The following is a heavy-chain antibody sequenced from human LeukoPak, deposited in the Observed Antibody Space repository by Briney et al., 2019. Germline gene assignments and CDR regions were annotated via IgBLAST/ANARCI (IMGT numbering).Heavy chain of an antibody. V-gene: IGHV4-39*01. Sequence: ADTLPLTRTVSGGSISISRYYYGWIPQPPARGLEWIGSIYYSESTHSKPSIKNPFTMTVDTSTNQLSLKPSSMTPADTAVYYCGRHPETYSSGTDYWGQGTLVTVSS. CDR1: GGSISISRYY. CDR2: IYYSEST. D-gene: IGHD6-19*01. J-gene: IGHJ4*02. CDR3: GRHPETYSSGTDY.